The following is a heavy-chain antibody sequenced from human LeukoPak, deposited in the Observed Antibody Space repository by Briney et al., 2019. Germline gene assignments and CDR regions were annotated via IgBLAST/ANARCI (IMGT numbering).Heavy chain of an antibody. CDR3: ARGPGGVTTFYGMEV. CDR2: ISTNGGST. CDR1: GFTFSSFA. V-gene: IGHV3-64*01. Sequence: GGSLRLSCAASGFTFSSFAMHWVRQAPGKGLEYVSTISTNGGSTYYANSVKGRFTISRDNSKNTLYLHMGSLRAEDMAVYYWARGPGGVTTFYGMEVWGQGTTVTVSS. D-gene: IGHD4-17*01. J-gene: IGHJ6*02.